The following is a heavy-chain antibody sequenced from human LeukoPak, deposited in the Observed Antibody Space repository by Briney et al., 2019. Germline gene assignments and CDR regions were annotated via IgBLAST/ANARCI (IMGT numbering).Heavy chain of an antibody. CDR1: GFTFSSYD. J-gene: IGHJ5*02. V-gene: IGHV3-13*01. CDR2: IGIAGDT. Sequence: GGSLRLSCEASGFTFSSYDMHWVRQATGKGLEWVSAIGIAGDTYYPGSVKGRFTISRENAKNSLYLQMNSLRAGDTAVYYCARDLGPGIAVAGTASGFDPWGQGTLVTVSS. CDR3: ARDLGPGIAVAGTASGFDP. D-gene: IGHD6-19*01.